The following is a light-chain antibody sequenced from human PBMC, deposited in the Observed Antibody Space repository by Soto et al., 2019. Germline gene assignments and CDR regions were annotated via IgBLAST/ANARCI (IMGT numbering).Light chain of an antibody. Sequence: HSALGQPASVSGSRGQSITISCTGTSSDVGVFEYVSWYQHQPGKAPKLIIYDVTKRPSGVSNRFSGSKSGNTASLTISGIQAEDEGDYYCGSITRSSTSVFGNGTKVTV. CDR1: SSDVGVFEY. CDR2: DVT. J-gene: IGLJ1*01. V-gene: IGLV2-14*01. CDR3: GSITRSSTSV.